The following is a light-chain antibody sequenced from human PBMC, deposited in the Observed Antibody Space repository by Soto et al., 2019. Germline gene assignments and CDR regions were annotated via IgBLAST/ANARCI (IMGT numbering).Light chain of an antibody. V-gene: IGKV3-15*01. J-gene: IGKJ2*01. CDR2: GAS. Sequence: EIVMTQSPATLSFSPGERVTLSCRASQSVSSNLAWYQQKPGQAPRLLIYGASTRATGIPVRFSGSGSGTEFTLTISSLQSEDFAVYLCPQYNNRPPYTFGQGTQVDIX. CDR3: PQYNNRPPYT. CDR1: QSVSSN.